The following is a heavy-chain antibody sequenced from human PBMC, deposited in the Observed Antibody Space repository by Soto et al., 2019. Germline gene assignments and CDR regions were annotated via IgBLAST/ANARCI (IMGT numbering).Heavy chain of an antibody. D-gene: IGHD2-15*01. Sequence: VGSLRLSCEGPGFTFSDYGFHWVRQAPGKGLEWVAMISYDGSDRYYRDSVQGRFTISRDDSKNTVFLQMNSLRTEDTAMYYCARSTYCNGGSCYPQYWGPGTLVTVSS. CDR3: ARSTYCNGGSCYPQY. V-gene: IGHV3-30*03. J-gene: IGHJ4*02. CDR1: GFTFSDYG. CDR2: ISYDGSDR.